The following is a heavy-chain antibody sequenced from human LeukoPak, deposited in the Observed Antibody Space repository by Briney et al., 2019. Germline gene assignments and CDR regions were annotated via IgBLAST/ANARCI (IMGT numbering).Heavy chain of an antibody. Sequence: SETLSLTCTVSGGSINSSYWSWIRQPPGKGLEWIGHINYIGSTKYNPSLKGRVTISIDTSKDRFSLRLNSVTAADTAIYYCASSLYGGDWHWAGWFDPWGQGILVSVSS. J-gene: IGHJ5*02. CDR3: ASSLYGGDWHWAGWFDP. CDR1: GGSINSSY. D-gene: IGHD2-21*02. CDR2: INYIGST. V-gene: IGHV4-59*01.